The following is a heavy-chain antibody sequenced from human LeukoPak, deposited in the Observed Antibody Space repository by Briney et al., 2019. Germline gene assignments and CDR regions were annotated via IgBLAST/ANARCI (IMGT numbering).Heavy chain of an antibody. Sequence: ASVKVSCKASGGTFTNNAVSWVRQAPGQGLEWMGGIIPIFGTTDYAQKFQDRVTITADESTSTAYMELSSLRSEDTAVYYCAKVRGVYCSSTSCYAVSFAYWGQGTLVTVSS. V-gene: IGHV1-69*13. CDR3: AKVRGVYCSSTSCYAVSFAY. J-gene: IGHJ4*02. CDR2: IIPIFGTT. CDR1: GGTFTNNA. D-gene: IGHD2-2*01.